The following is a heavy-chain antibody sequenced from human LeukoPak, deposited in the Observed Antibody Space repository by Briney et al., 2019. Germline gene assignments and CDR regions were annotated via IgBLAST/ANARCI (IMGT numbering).Heavy chain of an antibody. J-gene: IGHJ4*02. CDR1: GFTFSSYA. D-gene: IGHD2-15*01. CDR3: AKDQYCSGDTCYGTFDY. CDR2: ISGSGGST. Sequence: GGSLRLSCAASGFTFSSYAMSWVRQAPGKGLEWVSAISGSGGSTYYADSVKGRFTISRDNSKNTLYLQMNSLRAEDTAVYYCAKDQYCSGDTCYGTFDYWGQGTLVSVSS. V-gene: IGHV3-23*01.